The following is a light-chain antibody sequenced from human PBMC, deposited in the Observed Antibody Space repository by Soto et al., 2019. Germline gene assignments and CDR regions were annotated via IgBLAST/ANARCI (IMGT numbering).Light chain of an antibody. V-gene: IGKV3-20*01. CDR1: QSVGSRY. CDR3: QQYITSPPVYT. Sequence: ETVLTQSPGTLSLSPGERATLSCRASQSVGSRYLAWYQQKPGQAPRLLIYGASRRATGIPDRFSGSVSGKEFTLTNSRLEPEDFAVYYCQQYITSPPVYTFGQGTKLEIK. CDR2: GAS. J-gene: IGKJ2*01.